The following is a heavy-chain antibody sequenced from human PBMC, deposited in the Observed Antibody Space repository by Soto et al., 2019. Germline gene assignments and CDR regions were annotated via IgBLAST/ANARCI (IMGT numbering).Heavy chain of an antibody. CDR2: ISGSGGST. D-gene: IGHD3-10*01. CDR3: ASYMVRGVIIPLDY. V-gene: IGHV3-23*01. Sequence: GGSLRLSCAASGFTFSSYAMSWVRQAPGKGLEWVSAISGSGGSTYYADSVKGRFTISRDNSKNTLYLQMNSLRAEDTAVYYCASYMVRGVIIPLDYWGQGTLVTVSS. CDR1: GFTFSSYA. J-gene: IGHJ4*02.